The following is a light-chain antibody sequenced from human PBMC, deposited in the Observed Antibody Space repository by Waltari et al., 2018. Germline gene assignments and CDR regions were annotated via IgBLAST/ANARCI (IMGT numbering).Light chain of an antibody. V-gene: IGKV3-11*01. CDR3: QQRSNWPPLT. J-gene: IGKJ4*01. CDR2: DAS. CDR1: QSVSSY. Sequence: EIVLTQSPATLSLSPGDRATLSCRASQSVSSYLAWYQQKPAQAPRLLIDDASNRATGIPARFSGSGSGTDFTLTISSLEPEDFAVYYCQQRSNWPPLTFGGGTKVEIK.